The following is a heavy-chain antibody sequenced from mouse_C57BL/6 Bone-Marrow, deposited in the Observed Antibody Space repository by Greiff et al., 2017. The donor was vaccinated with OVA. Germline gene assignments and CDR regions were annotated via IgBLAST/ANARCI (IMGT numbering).Heavy chain of an antibody. CDR2: IDPETGGT. CDR3: TRGYSKDYAMDS. V-gene: IGHV1-15*01. Sequence: QVQLKQSGAELVRPGASVTLSCKASGYTFTDYEMHWVKQTPVHGLEWIGAIDPETGGTAYNQKFKGKAILTADKSSSTAYMELRSLTSEDSAVYFGTRGYSKDYAMDSEGGGKAVTVSS. CDR1: GYTFTDYE. D-gene: IGHD2-5*01. J-gene: IGHJ4*01.